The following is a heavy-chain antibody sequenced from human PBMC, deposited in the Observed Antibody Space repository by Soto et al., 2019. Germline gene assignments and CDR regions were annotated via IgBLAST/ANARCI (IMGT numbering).Heavy chain of an antibody. Sequence: EMQILESGGGLVQPGGSLRLSCAASGFSFINYAMTWVRQAPGKGLQWVSAITAGGDNTYYAASVKGRFTISRDTSKNTLYLQMNSLRAEDTAVYYCARTVLRFLEGWFDPWGQGTLVTVSS. V-gene: IGHV3-23*01. CDR2: ITAGGDNT. CDR1: GFSFINYA. CDR3: ARTVLRFLEGWFDP. D-gene: IGHD3-3*01. J-gene: IGHJ5*02.